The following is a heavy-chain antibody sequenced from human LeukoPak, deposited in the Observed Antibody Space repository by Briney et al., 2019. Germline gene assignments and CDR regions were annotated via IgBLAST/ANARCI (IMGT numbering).Heavy chain of an antibody. J-gene: IGHJ4*02. CDR1: GFTFSSYA. Sequence: GSLRLSCSASGFTFSSYAMHWVRQAPGKGLEYVSAISSNGGSAHYADSVKGRFTISRDNSKNTLDLQMSSLRAEDTAVNYCVRGNYSSSWSMTTYFDYWGQGTLVTVSS. CDR2: ISSNGGSA. CDR3: VRGNYSSSWSMTTYFDY. D-gene: IGHD6-13*01. V-gene: IGHV3-64D*06.